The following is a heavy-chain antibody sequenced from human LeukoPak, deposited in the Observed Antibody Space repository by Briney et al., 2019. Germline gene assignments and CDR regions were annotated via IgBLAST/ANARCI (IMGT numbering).Heavy chain of an antibody. V-gene: IGHV3-30*02. CDR2: IRYDGSNT. J-gene: IGHJ5*02. Sequence: GGSLRLSCAASGFTVSSYGMHWVRQAPGKGLEWVAFIRYDGSNTFYADSVKGRFTISRDNSKNTLYLQMNSLRDEGTAVYYCARDTTGDQNWFDPWGQGTLVTVSS. CDR1: GFTVSSYG. CDR3: ARDTTGDQNWFDP. D-gene: IGHD7-27*01.